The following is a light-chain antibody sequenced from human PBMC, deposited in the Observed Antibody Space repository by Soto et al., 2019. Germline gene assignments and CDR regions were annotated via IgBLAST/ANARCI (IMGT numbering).Light chain of an antibody. CDR2: GAS. Sequence: VFTQSPATLSLSPGESSTLSCRASQSVSSSYLAWYQQKPGQAPRLLIYGASTRATGIPARFSGSGSGTEFTLTISSLQSEDFAVYYCQQYNNWPRGLTFGGGTKVDIK. CDR3: QQYNNWPRGLT. CDR1: QSVSSSY. J-gene: IGKJ4*01. V-gene: IGKV3-15*01.